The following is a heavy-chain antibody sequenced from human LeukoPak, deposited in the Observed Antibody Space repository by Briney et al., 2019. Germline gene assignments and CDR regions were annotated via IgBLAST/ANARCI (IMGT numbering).Heavy chain of an antibody. CDR2: ISYDGSNK. D-gene: IGHD3-10*01. Sequence: GGSLRLSCAASGFTFSSYGMHWVRQAPGKGLEWVAVISYDGSNKYYADSVKGRFTISRDNSKNTLYLQMNSLRAGDTAVYYCAKDLHGSGSYYVDYWGQGTLVTVSS. CDR3: AKDLHGSGSYYVDY. CDR1: GFTFSSYG. J-gene: IGHJ4*02. V-gene: IGHV3-30*18.